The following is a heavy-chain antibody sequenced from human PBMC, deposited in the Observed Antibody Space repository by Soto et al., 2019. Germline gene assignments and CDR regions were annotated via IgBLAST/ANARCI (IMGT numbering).Heavy chain of an antibody. CDR1: GLTFGSRA. CDR2: ITDTGGDA. CDR3: ARGSTDSYPGSRIFDF. Sequence: GGSLRLSCVASGLTFGSRAMSWVRQAPGEGLQWVSTITDTGGDAKYADSVRGRFVISRDNSKKTLYLQMTSLAAEDSAMYFCARGSTDSYPGSRIFDFWGRGTLVTVSS. D-gene: IGHD3-10*01. J-gene: IGHJ4*02. V-gene: IGHV3-23*01.